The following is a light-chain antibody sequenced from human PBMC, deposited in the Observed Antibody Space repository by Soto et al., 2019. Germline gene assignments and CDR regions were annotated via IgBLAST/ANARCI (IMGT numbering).Light chain of an antibody. CDR3: CSYAGTYSWL. V-gene: IGLV2-11*01. CDR1: SSNVGGYNY. J-gene: IGLJ2*01. Sequence: QSALTQPRSVSGSPGQSVTISCTGTSSNVGGYNYVSWYQHHPGKVPKLLIYDVTERPSGVPDRFSGYKSGNTASLTISGLQADDEADYYCCSYAGTYSWLFGGGTQLTVL. CDR2: DVT.